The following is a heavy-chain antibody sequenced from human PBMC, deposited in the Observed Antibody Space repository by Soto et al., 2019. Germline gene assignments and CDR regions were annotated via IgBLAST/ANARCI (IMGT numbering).Heavy chain of an antibody. V-gene: IGHV1-69*13. J-gene: IGHJ6*02. CDR2: IIPIFGTA. Sequence: GASVKVSCNASRGTFSSYAISWVRQAPGQGLEWMGGIIPIFGTANYAQKFQGRVTITADESTSTAYMELSSLRSEDTAVYYCARGRGTIQLWRYYGMDVWGQGTTVIVSS. CDR1: RGTFSSYA. D-gene: IGHD5-18*01. CDR3: ARGRGTIQLWRYYGMDV.